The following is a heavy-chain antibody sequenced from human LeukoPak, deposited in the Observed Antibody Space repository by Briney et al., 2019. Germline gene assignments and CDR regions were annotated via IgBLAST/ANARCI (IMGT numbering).Heavy chain of an antibody. Sequence: GGSLRLSCVASGFTFSSYSMDWVRQAPGKGLEWVSSISSYSSYIYYADSVKGRFTISRHNSKNTLYLQMNSLRAEDTAVYYCARDQRSWLDPWGQGTLVTVSS. V-gene: IGHV3-21*04. CDR3: ARDQRSWLDP. J-gene: IGHJ5*02. CDR1: GFTFSSYS. D-gene: IGHD6-25*01. CDR2: ISSYSSYI.